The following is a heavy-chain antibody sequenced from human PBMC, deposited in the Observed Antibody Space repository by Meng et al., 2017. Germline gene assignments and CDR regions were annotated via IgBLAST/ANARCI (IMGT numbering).Heavy chain of an antibody. D-gene: IGHD6-19*01. CDR2: INPNSGGT. J-gene: IGHJ4*02. CDR1: GYTFTGYY. Sequence: ASVKVSCKASGYTFTGYYMHWVRQAPGQGLEWMGRINPNSGGTNYAQKFQGRVTMTRDTSISTAYMDLSRLRSDDTAVYYCARSYSSGWYLRPDYWGQGTLVTSPQ. V-gene: IGHV1-2*06. CDR3: ARSYSSGWYLRPDY.